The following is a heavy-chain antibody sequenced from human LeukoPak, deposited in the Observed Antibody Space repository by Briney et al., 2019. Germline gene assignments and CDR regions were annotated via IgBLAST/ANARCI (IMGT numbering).Heavy chain of an antibody. Sequence: ASVKVSCKASGYTFTGYYMHWVRQAPGQGLEWMEWINPNSGGTNYAQKFQGRVTMTRDTSISTAYMELSRLRSDDTAVYYCARVPRRHHGLDPWGQGTLVTVSS. CDR1: GYTFTGYY. V-gene: IGHV1-2*02. CDR2: INPNSGGT. J-gene: IGHJ5*02. CDR3: ARVPRRHHGLDP. D-gene: IGHD1-14*01.